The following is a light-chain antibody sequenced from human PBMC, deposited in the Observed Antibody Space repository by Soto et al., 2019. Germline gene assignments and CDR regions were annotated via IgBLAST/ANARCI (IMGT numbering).Light chain of an antibody. Sequence: QSALTQPASVSGSPGQSITISCTGTSSDVGGYNYVSWYQQHPGKAPKLLINDVRNRPSGISDRFSGSQSGNTASLTISGLQAEDEADYYCSSYTSSTTNVFGTGTQLTVL. CDR2: DVR. CDR3: SSYTSSTTNV. J-gene: IGLJ1*01. CDR1: SSDVGGYNY. V-gene: IGLV2-14*03.